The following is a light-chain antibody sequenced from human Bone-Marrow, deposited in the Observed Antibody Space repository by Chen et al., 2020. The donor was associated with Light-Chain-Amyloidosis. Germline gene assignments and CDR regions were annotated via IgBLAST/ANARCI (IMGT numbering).Light chain of an antibody. CDR2: SDT. Sequence: SYELTQPPSVSVSPGQTARITCSGDDLPTKYAYWYKQKPGQAPVLVIHSDTEWPSGISVRFSGSSSGTTATWTISGGQAEDEADYHCQSADRSGAYEVIFGGGTKLTVL. CDR1: DLPTKY. J-gene: IGLJ2*01. V-gene: IGLV3-25*03. CDR3: QSADRSGAYEVI.